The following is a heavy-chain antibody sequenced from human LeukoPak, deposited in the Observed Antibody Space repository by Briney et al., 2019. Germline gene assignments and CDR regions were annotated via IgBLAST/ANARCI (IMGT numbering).Heavy chain of an antibody. D-gene: IGHD1-26*01. Sequence: GGSLRLSCAASGFTFSSYGMHWVRQAPGKGLEWVAVMSYDGSNKYYADSVKGRFTISRDNSKNTLYLQMNSLRAEDTAVYYCAWSGSYSYFDYWGQGTLVTVSS. CDR1: GFTFSSYG. CDR3: AWSGSYSYFDY. CDR2: MSYDGSNK. V-gene: IGHV3-30*03. J-gene: IGHJ4*02.